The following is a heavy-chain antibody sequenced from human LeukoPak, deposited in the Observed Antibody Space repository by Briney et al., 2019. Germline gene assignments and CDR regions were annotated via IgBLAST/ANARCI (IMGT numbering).Heavy chain of an antibody. Sequence: SETLSLTCAVYGVSFSGYYWSWIRQPPGKGLEWIGEINHSGSTNYSPSLKSRVTISVDTSKNQFSLKLSSVTAADTAVYYCARGSRGCSSTSCYVYYYYGMDVWGQGTTVTVSS. J-gene: IGHJ6*02. D-gene: IGHD2-2*01. CDR2: INHSGST. V-gene: IGHV4-34*01. CDR3: ARGSRGCSSTSCYVYYYYGMDV. CDR1: GVSFSGYY.